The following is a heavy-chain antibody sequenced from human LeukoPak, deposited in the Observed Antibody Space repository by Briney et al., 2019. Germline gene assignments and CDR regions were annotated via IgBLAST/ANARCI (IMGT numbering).Heavy chain of an antibody. V-gene: IGHV3-21*01. D-gene: IGHD3-10*01. CDR3: ARAYYGSGRSLDY. Sequence: GGSLRLSCAASGFIFSSYNMNWVRQASGRGLECVSFITGSSSNIYYADSVKGRFTVSRDNAKNSLYLQMNSLRAEDTAVYYCARAYYGSGRSLDYWGQGTVVTVSS. J-gene: IGHJ4*02. CDR2: ITGSSSNI. CDR1: GFIFSSYN.